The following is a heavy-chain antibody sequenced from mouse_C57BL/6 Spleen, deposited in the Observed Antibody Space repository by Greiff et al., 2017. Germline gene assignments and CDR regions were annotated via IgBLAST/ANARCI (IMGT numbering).Heavy chain of an antibody. Sequence: QVQLQQPGAELVKPGASVKLSCKASGYTFTSYWMQWVKQRPGQGLEWIGEIDPSDSYTNYNQKFKGKATLTVDTSSSTAYMQLSSLTSEDSAVYYCARVDTTVVASFDYWGQGTTLTVSS. J-gene: IGHJ2*01. D-gene: IGHD1-1*01. V-gene: IGHV1-50*01. CDR1: GYTFTSYW. CDR2: IDPSDSYT. CDR3: ARVDTTVVASFDY.